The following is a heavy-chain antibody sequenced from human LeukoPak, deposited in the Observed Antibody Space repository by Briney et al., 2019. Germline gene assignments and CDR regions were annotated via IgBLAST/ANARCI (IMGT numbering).Heavy chain of an antibody. J-gene: IGHJ4*02. D-gene: IGHD6-13*01. CDR1: GFTFSSYG. Sequence: GGSLRLSCAASGFTFSSYGMYWVRQAPGKGLEWVAFIRYDGNNKYYADSVKGRFTISRDNSKNTLYLQMNSLRAEDTAVYYCAKTFSSDWCFDYWGQGTLVTVAS. CDR2: IRYDGNNK. CDR3: AKTFSSDWCFDY. V-gene: IGHV3-30*02.